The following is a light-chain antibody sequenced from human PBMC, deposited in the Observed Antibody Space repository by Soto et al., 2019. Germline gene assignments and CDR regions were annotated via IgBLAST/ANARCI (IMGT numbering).Light chain of an antibody. J-gene: IGKJ2*02. CDR3: QQSYSTPRT. V-gene: IGKV1-39*01. CDR2: ATS. CDR1: QSISSY. Sequence: DIQMTQSPSSLSASVGDRVTITCRASQSISSYLNWYQQKPGKAPKLLIYATSNFQSGVLSRFSGSGSGTDFTLTISNLQPEDFATYYCQQSYSTPRTFGQGTKLEIK.